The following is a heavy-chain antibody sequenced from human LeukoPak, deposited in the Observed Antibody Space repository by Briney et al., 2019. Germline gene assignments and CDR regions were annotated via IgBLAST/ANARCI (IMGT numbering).Heavy chain of an antibody. V-gene: IGHV4-39*07. D-gene: IGHD2-15*01. Sequence: SETLSLTCAVSGGSISSTYYYWGWIRQPPGKGLEWIGSIYYSGSTYYNPSLKSRVTISVDRSKNQFSLKLSSVTAADTAVYYCARVEGYCSGGSCPRGYWFDPWGQGTLVTVSS. CDR1: GGSISSTYYY. CDR3: ARVEGYCSGGSCPRGYWFDP. CDR2: IYYSGST. J-gene: IGHJ5*02.